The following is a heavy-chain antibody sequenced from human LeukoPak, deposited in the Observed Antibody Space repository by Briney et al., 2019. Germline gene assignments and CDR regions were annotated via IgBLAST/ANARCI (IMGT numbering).Heavy chain of an antibody. CDR3: AKGDPITIFGVVFSPTFDN. V-gene: IGHV1-69*05. CDR2: IIPIFGTA. CDR1: GGTFSSYA. Sequence: SSVKVSCKASGGTFSSYAISWVRQAPGQGLEWMGRIIPIFGTANYAQKFQGRVTITTDESTSTAYMELSSLRSEDTAIYYCAKGDPITIFGVVFSPTFDNWGQGTLVTVSS. D-gene: IGHD3-3*01. J-gene: IGHJ4*02.